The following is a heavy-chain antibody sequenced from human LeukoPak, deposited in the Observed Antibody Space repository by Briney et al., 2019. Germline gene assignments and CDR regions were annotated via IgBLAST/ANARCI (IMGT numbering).Heavy chain of an antibody. Sequence: GGSLRLSCAASGFTFSSYAMSWVRLAPGKGLEWVSAISGSGGSTYYADSVKGRFTISRDNSKNTLYLQMNSLRAEDTAVYYCAKGPEIVLLWFGELDYWGQGTLVTVSS. CDR3: AKGPEIVLLWFGELDY. CDR2: ISGSGGST. CDR1: GFTFSSYA. V-gene: IGHV3-23*01. D-gene: IGHD3-10*01. J-gene: IGHJ4*02.